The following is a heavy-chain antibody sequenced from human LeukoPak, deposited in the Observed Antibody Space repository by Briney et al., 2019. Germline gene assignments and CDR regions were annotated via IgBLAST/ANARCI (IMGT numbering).Heavy chain of an antibody. J-gene: IGHJ5*02. CDR3: AKGTSSGWYNWFDP. Sequence: GGPLRLSCAASGFTFSSYAMSWVRQAPGKGLEWVSAISGSGGSTYYADSVKGRFTISRDNSKNTLYLQMNSLRAEDTAVYYCAKGTSSGWYNWFDPWGQGTLVTVSS. D-gene: IGHD6-19*01. V-gene: IGHV3-23*01. CDR2: ISGSGGST. CDR1: GFTFSSYA.